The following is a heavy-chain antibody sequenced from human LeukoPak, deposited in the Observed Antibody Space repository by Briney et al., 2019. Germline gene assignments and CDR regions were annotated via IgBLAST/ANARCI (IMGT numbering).Heavy chain of an antibody. CDR1: GFTVSSSY. CDR2: ISSAGTT. D-gene: IGHD6-13*01. V-gene: IGHV3-66*01. Sequence: PGGSLRLSCAASGFTVSSSYMSWVGQAPGKSVEWVSIISSAGTTYYADSVKGRLTISRDNSKNTVYLQVNSLRDEDTAVYYCARDLEAANTYYFDYWGQGTMVTVSS. CDR3: ARDLEAANTYYFDY. J-gene: IGHJ4*02.